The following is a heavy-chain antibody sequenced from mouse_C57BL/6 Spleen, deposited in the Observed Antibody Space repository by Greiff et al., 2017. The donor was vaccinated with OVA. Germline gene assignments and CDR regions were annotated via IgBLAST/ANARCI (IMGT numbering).Heavy chain of an antibody. CDR3: ARSRLARFDY. Sequence: EVQLQESGPELVKPGASVKMSCKASGYTFTDYNMHWVKQSHGKSLEWIGYINPNNGGTSYNQKFKGKATLTVNKSSSTAYMELRSLTSEDSAVYYCARSRLARFDYWGQGTTLTVSS. V-gene: IGHV1-22*01. D-gene: IGHD4-1*01. J-gene: IGHJ2*01. CDR2: INPNNGGT. CDR1: GYTFTDYN.